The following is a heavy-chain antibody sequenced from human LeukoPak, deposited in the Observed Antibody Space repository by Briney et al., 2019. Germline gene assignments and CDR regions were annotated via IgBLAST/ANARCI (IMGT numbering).Heavy chain of an antibody. CDR3: ARGRATARFDY. Sequence: SETLSLTCAVYGGSFSGYYWGWIRQPPGKGLEWIGEINHSGSTNYNPSLKSRVTISVDTSKNQFSLKLSSVTAADTAVYYCARGRATARFDYWGQGTLVTVSS. CDR1: GGSFSGYY. CDR2: INHSGST. V-gene: IGHV4-34*01. D-gene: IGHD5-12*01. J-gene: IGHJ4*02.